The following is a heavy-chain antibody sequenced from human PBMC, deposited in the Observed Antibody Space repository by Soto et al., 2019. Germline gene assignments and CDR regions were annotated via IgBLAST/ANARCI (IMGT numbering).Heavy chain of an antibody. J-gene: IGHJ4*02. CDR1: GFTVSSYY. CDR3: ARVPSISYHYFDY. V-gene: IGHV3-66*01. CDR2: IYSAGSA. D-gene: IGHD6-13*01. Sequence: EVQLVESGGGLVQPGGSLRLSCAASGFTVSSYYMSWVRQAPGKGLEWVSVIYSAGSADFADSVKGRFTISRDNSKNTLYIQMSSLRAEDTGVYYCARVPSISYHYFDYWGQGTLVTVSS.